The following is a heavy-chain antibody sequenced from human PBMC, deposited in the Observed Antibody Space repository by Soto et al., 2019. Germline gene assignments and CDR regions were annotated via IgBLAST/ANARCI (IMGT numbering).Heavy chain of an antibody. CDR3: ARVYPRGGPIRFAP. V-gene: IGHV4-4*02. Sequence: QVQLQESGPGLVKPSGTLSLTCAVSGGSIINSNWWSWVRQPPGKGLEWIGEIYHSGGTNYNPSLKGRVSKSVDKSKNEFSLKLTSVPAADTAVYYCARVYPRGGPIRFAPWGQGTLVPVSS. CDR2: IYHSGGT. CDR1: GGSIINSNW. D-gene: IGHD2-15*01. J-gene: IGHJ5*02.